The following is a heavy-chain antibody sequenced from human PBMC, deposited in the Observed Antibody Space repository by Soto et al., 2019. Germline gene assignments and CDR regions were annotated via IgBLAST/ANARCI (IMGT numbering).Heavy chain of an antibody. D-gene: IGHD3-22*01. Sequence: PSETLSLTCTVSGGSISSYYWSWIRQPPGKGLEWIGYIYYSGSTNYNPSLKSRVTISVDTSKNQFSLKLSSVTAADTAVYYCARGSPKYYYDSSGYYSDWFDPWGQGTLVTVSS. V-gene: IGHV4-59*01. CDR3: ARGSPKYYYDSSGYYSDWFDP. J-gene: IGHJ5*02. CDR1: GGSISSYY. CDR2: IYYSGST.